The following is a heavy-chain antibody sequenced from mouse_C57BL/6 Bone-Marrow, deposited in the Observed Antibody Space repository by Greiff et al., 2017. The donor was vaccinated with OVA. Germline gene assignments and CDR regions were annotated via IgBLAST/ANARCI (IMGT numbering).Heavy chain of an antibody. CDR2: IDPSDSYT. CDR1: GYTFTSYW. J-gene: IGHJ4*01. V-gene: IGHV1-50*01. D-gene: IGHD1-1*01. Sequence: VQLQQPGAELVKPGASVKLSCKASGYTFTSYWMQWVKQRPGQGLEWIGEIDPSDSYTNYNQKFKGKATLTVDTSSSTAYMQLSSLTSEDSAVYYCARSLITTVVATYAMDYWGQGTSVTVSS. CDR3: ARSLITTVVATYAMDY.